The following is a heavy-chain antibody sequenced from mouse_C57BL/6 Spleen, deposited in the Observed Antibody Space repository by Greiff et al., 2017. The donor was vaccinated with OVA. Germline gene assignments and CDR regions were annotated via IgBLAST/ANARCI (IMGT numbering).Heavy chain of an antibody. V-gene: IGHV1-54*01. Sequence: QVQLQQSGAELVRPGTSVKVSCKASGYAFTNYLIAWVKQRPGQGLEWIGVINPGCGGTNYNEKFKGKATLTADKYSSTAYLQLNSLTSEDTAVYFCARSMGHYAMDYWGQGTSVTVSS. D-gene: IGHD4-1*01. CDR3: ARSMGHYAMDY. J-gene: IGHJ4*01. CDR1: GYAFTNYL. CDR2: INPGCGGT.